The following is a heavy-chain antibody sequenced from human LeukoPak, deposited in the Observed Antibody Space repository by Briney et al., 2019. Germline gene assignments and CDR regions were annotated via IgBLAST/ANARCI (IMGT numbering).Heavy chain of an antibody. D-gene: IGHD3-10*01. V-gene: IGHV5-51*01. CDR3: ARPGRGALFEY. CDR1: GYRFTDYW. CDR2: IYPSDSDA. Sequence: GESLKISCKVSGYRFTDYWIGWVRQMPGKGLEWMGIIYPSDSDAKYSPSFQGHVSISAAKSITTAYLQWSSLKASDTAMYYCARPGRGALFEYWGQGTLVTVSS. J-gene: IGHJ4*02.